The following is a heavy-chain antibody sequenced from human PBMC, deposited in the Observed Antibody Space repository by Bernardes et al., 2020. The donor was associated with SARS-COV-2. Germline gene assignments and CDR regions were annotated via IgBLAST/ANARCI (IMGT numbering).Heavy chain of an antibody. CDR1: GFTFSSYG. J-gene: IGHJ6*02. D-gene: IGHD3-22*01. V-gene: IGHV3-33*01. CDR3: ARDAYYYDRSGYYWGKYDYYGMDV. CDR2: IWYDGSNK. Sequence: VGSLILSCAASGFTFSSYGMHWVRQAPGQGLEWVAFIWYDGSNKNYADSVKGRFAISRDNSKNTLYLQMNSLRAEDTAVYYCARDAYYYDRSGYYWGKYDYYGMDVWGQGTTVTVSS.